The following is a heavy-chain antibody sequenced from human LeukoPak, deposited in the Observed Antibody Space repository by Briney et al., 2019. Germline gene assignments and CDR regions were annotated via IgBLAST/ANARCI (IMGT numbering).Heavy chain of an antibody. V-gene: IGHV1-18*01. CDR1: GYTFTTYS. J-gene: IGHJ1*01. CDR3: ATATQPRGYFLH. D-gene: IGHD2-2*01. Sequence: ASVKVSCKASGYTFTTYSLAWVRQAPGQSLEWMGWTSVNNGGTDYAQSFQGRVTLTRDTSTNTAYLELRSLRSDDTAIIYCATATQPRGYFLHWGQGTLVTVSS. CDR2: TSVNNGGT.